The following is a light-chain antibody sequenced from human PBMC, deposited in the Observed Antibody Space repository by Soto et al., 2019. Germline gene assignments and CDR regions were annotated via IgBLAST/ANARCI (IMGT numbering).Light chain of an antibody. CDR2: GAS. CDR1: QSVSSR. V-gene: IGKV3-20*01. CDR3: QQYVIQLIT. J-gene: IGKJ5*01. Sequence: VVTQYTNTLSLSPGERATLSCRASQSVSSRLAWYQHKSGQAPRLLISGASSRATGIPDRFSGSGSGTDFTLIISRLEPEDFALYYCQQYVIQLIT.